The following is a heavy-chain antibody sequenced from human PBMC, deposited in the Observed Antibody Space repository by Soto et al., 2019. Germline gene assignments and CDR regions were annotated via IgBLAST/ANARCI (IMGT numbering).Heavy chain of an antibody. CDR2: IIPIFGTA. CDR1: GGTFSSYA. V-gene: IGHV1-69*13. Sequence: ASVKVSCKASGGTFSSYAISWVRQAPGQGLEWMGGIIPIFGTANYAQKFQGRVTITADESTSTAYMELSSLRSEDTAVYYCARDFYDFWSGYPANYYYYGMDVWGQGTTVTVSS. J-gene: IGHJ6*02. D-gene: IGHD3-3*01. CDR3: ARDFYDFWSGYPANYYYYGMDV.